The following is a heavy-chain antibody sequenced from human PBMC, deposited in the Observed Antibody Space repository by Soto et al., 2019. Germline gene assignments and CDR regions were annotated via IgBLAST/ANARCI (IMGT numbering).Heavy chain of an antibody. CDR2: ITPVFESP. CDR1: GGTFSSDA. Sequence: VQLLQSGAEVKQPGSSVKVACKISGGTFSSDAISWVRQAPGQGLEWMGGITPVFESPNYAQKFQGRVTITADESTGTAFMELSSLRSEDTAVYYCARAIHGYKTRVDFWGQGTTVTVSS. CDR3: ARAIHGYKTRVDF. D-gene: IGHD5-18*01. V-gene: IGHV1-69*01. J-gene: IGHJ6*02.